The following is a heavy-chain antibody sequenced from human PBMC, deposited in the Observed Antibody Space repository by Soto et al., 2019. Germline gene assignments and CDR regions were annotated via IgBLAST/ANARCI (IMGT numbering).Heavy chain of an antibody. Sequence: SETLSLTCAVYGGSFSGYYWSWIRQPPGKGLEWIGEINHSGSTNYNPSVKSRVTISVDTSKNQFSLKLSSVTAADTAVYYCARVYGGLRAFDIWGQGTMVTVSS. J-gene: IGHJ3*02. CDR3: ARVYGGLRAFDI. D-gene: IGHD3-16*01. V-gene: IGHV4-34*01. CDR1: GGSFSGYY. CDR2: INHSGST.